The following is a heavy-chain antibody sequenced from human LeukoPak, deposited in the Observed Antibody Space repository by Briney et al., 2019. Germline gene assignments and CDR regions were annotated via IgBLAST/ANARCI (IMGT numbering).Heavy chain of an antibody. CDR2: IYYSGST. Sequence: PSETLSLACTVSGGSISSYFWTWMRQPPGKGLEWIGYIYYSGSTYYNPSLRSRLTISLDTSKNQFSLTLSSVTAADTAVYYCARLQYYYDSNGYYSLYYFDYWGQGTVVTVSS. CDR3: ARLQYYYDSNGYYSLYYFDY. J-gene: IGHJ4*02. CDR1: GGSISSYF. D-gene: IGHD3-22*01. V-gene: IGHV4-59*04.